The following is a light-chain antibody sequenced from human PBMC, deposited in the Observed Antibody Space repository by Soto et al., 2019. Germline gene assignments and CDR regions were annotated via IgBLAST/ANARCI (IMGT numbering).Light chain of an antibody. J-gene: IGKJ4*01. Sequence: ESVLTQSACALSLSPGERATLSCRASQTVRNNYLAWYQQKPGQAPRLLIFDASSRATGIPDRFSGGGSGADFTLTISRREPEDFTVYYCQQSSSYPLPFGGGTKVDIK. V-gene: IGKV3-20*01. CDR1: QTVRNNY. CDR2: DAS. CDR3: QQSSSYPLP.